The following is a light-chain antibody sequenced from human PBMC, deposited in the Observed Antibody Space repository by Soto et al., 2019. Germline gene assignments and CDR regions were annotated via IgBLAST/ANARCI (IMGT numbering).Light chain of an antibody. CDR3: QQYNNWPRT. V-gene: IGKV3-15*01. Sequence: IVMKKSPATLSVYTGERATLSCRASQSVSSNLAWYQQKPGQAPRLLIYGASTRATGIPARFSGSGSGTGFTLTISSLQSEDFAVYYCQQYNNWPRTFGQVRRLEIK. J-gene: IGKJ5*01. CDR2: GAS. CDR1: QSVSSN.